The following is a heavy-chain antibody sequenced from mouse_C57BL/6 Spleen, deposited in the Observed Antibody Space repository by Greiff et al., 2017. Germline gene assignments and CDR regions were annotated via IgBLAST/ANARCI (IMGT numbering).Heavy chain of an antibody. CDR3: ARGSDLDY. J-gene: IGHJ2*01. V-gene: IGHV14-2*01. CDR1: GFNIKDYY. CDR2: IDPEDGET. Sequence: VQLQQSGAELVQPGASVKLSCTASGFNIKDYYMHWVKQRTEQGLEWIGRIDPEDGETKYAPNFQGKATITAVTSSNTAYLQLSSLTSEDTAVYYCARGSDLDYWGQGTTLTVSS.